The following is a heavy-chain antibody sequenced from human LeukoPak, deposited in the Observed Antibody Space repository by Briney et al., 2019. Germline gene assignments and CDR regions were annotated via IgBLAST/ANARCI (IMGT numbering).Heavy chain of an antibody. CDR2: IWYDGSNE. V-gene: IGHV3-33*01. D-gene: IGHD3-9*01. Sequence: PGGSLRLSCAASGFTFSSYGMHWVRQAPGKGLEWVAVIWYDGSNEYYADSVKGRFTISRDNPKNTLYLQMNSLRAEDTAVYYCARDGGYYDILTGSDYWGQGTLVTVSS. J-gene: IGHJ4*02. CDR1: GFTFSSYG. CDR3: ARDGGYYDILTGSDY.